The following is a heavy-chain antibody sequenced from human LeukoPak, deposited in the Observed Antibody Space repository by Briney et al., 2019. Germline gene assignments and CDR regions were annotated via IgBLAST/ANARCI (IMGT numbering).Heavy chain of an antibody. CDR1: GGSISSYY. CDR2: LYYSGST. D-gene: IGHD3-22*01. CDR3: ARAGSGYSFDY. Sequence: SETLSLTCTVSGGSISSYYWSWIRQPPGKGLEWIGYLYYSGSTNYNPSLKSRVTISVGTSKNQFSLNLSSVTAADTAVYYCARAGSGYSFDYWGQGTLVTVS. J-gene: IGHJ4*02. V-gene: IGHV4-59*01.